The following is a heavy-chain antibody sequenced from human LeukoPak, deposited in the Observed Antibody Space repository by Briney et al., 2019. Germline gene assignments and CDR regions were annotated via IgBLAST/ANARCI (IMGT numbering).Heavy chain of an antibody. CDR3: ARDTDYYGSGRHGYFDH. D-gene: IGHD3-10*01. CDR2: IYSGGST. V-gene: IGHV3-66*01. J-gene: IGHJ1*01. Sequence: PGGSLRLSCAASGFTFSNHAMSWVRQAPGKGLEWVSLIYSGGSTYSADSVKGRFTISRDNSKNTLHLQMNSLRAEDTAVYYCARDTDYYGSGRHGYFDHWGQGTLVTVSS. CDR1: GFTFSNHA.